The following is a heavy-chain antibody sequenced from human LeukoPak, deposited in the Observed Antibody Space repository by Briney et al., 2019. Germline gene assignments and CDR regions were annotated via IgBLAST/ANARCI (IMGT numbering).Heavy chain of an antibody. CDR1: GFTLTSYA. V-gene: IGHV3-30*01. J-gene: IGHJ4*02. Sequence: GRSLRLSCAVSGFTLTSYAVHWVRQAPGKGLEWVAVISYDGSVTYYADSVKGRFTISRDSSKNALYLQMNSLRPEDTAVYYCARDFPWATRFDYWGQGTLVTVSS. D-gene: IGHD7-27*01. CDR2: ISYDGSVT. CDR3: ARDFPWATRFDY.